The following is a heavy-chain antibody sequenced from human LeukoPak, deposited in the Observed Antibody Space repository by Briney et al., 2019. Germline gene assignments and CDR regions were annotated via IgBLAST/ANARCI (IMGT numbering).Heavy chain of an antibody. D-gene: IGHD2-15*01. CDR2: ISSSSSYI. CDR1: GFTFSSYS. CDR3: AGGYCSGGSCYSIY. V-gene: IGHV3-21*01. Sequence: PGGSLRLSCAPSGFTFSSYSMNWVRQAPGKGLEWVSSISSSSSYIYYADSVKGRFTISRDNAKSSLYLQMNSLRAEDTAVYYCAGGYCSGGSCYSIYWGQGTLVTVSS. J-gene: IGHJ4*02.